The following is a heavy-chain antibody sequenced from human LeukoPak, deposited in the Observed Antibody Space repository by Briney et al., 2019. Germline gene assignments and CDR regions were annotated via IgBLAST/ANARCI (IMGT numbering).Heavy chain of an antibody. J-gene: IGHJ2*01. Sequence: PGGSLRLSCAAAGFRFSDFGMHWVRQAPGKGLEWVAVISYDGTNKFYVDSVKGRFTISRDNSKNTLHLQMNSLRVEDTAVYFCAKSGDYVRYFDLWGRGTLVTVSS. CDR2: ISYDGTNK. CDR3: AKSGDYVRYFDL. V-gene: IGHV3-30*18. D-gene: IGHD3-16*01. CDR1: GFRFSDFG.